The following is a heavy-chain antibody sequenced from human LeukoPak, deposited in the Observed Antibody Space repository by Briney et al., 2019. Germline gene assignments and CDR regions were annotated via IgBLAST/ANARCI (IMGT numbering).Heavy chain of an antibody. V-gene: IGHV3-74*01. J-gene: IGHJ6*02. CDR2: IRREGSST. CDR1: GFIFSDYW. Sequence: PGGSLRLSCAASGFIFSDYWMHWVGKVPGKGLVWFSGIRREGSSTSYADSVKGRFTISRDNAKNTLYLQMNSLRAEDTAVYYCARDAYSSSWYPRYYYGMDVWGQGTTVTVSS. D-gene: IGHD6-13*01. CDR3: ARDAYSSSWYPRYYYGMDV.